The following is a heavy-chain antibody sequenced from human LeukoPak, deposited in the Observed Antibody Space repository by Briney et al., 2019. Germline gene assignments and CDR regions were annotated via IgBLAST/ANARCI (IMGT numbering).Heavy chain of an antibody. CDR2: ISYDGSNK. V-gene: IGHV3-30*18. D-gene: IGHD6-13*01. J-gene: IGHJ4*02. CDR1: GFTFSSYG. Sequence: GGSLRLSCAASGFTFSSYGMHWVRQAPGKGLEWVAVISYDGSNKYYADSVKGRFTISGDNSKNTLYLQMNSLRAEDAAVYYCAKESGFTAAAADYWGQGTLVTVSS. CDR3: AKESGFTAAAADY.